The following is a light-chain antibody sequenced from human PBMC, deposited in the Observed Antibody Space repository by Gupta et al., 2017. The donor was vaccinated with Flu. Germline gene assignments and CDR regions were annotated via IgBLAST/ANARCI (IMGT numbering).Light chain of an antibody. Sequence: SFALTQPPSVSVDPGQPATITCSGDTLGDTFDSWYQHSPGQSPLLLIYKDYNRPAGIPDRFSGANSANTATLTVSGTQARDEDDYYWQAGDRGTVVFGGGTRLTVL. J-gene: IGLJ2*01. V-gene: IGLV3-1*01. CDR2: KDY. CDR3: QAGDRGTVV. CDR1: TLGDTF.